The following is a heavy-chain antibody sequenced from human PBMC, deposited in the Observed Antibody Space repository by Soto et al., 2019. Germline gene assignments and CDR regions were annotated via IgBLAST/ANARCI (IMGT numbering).Heavy chain of an antibody. J-gene: IGHJ4*02. CDR1: GGPIRSYY. D-gene: IGHD5-12*01. CDR3: AREGFSGYEALDY. CDR2: IAYTGIT. Sequence: QVHLQESGPGLLKPSETLSLTCSVSGGPIRSYYLSWVRQVPGKGLEWIAYIAYTGITGYNPSLRSRVTISGDTSQNVFSLKMTSVTAADTAVYYCAREGFSGYEALDYWGQGILVTVSS. V-gene: IGHV4-59*01.